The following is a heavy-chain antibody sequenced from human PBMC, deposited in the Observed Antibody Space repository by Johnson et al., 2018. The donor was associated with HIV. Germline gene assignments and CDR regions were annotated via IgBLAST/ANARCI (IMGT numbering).Heavy chain of an antibody. CDR1: GFIFNDYP. V-gene: IGHV3-30*04. CDR3: ASHVGSSVGSAFDI. CDR2: ISFDGSNK. J-gene: IGHJ3*02. D-gene: IGHD6-6*01. Sequence: QVQLVESGGGLVQPGGSLRLSCAASGFIFNDYPMYWVRQPPGKGLEWVAVISFDGSNKYYADSLKGRFSISRDNSKNTLYLQMNSLRAEDTAVYYCASHVGSSVGSAFDIWGQGTMVTVSS.